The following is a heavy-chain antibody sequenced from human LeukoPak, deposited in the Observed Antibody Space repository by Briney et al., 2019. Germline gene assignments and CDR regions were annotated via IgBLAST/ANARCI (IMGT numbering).Heavy chain of an antibody. Sequence: PGGSLRLSCTAAGFTFSSYGIHWVRQAPGKGLEWVAFIRYDGSNKYYADSVKGRFTVSRDNSKNTLYLQMNSLRAEDTAVYYCAKDLTAVTTSGSAFDIWGQGTMVTVPS. CDR1: GFTFSSYG. J-gene: IGHJ3*02. V-gene: IGHV3-30*02. D-gene: IGHD4-17*01. CDR3: AKDLTAVTTSGSAFDI. CDR2: IRYDGSNK.